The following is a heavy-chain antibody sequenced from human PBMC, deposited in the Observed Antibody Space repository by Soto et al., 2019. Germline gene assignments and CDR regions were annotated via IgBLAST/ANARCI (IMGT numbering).Heavy chain of an antibody. Sequence: GGSLRLSCAASGVTCRFCAMSWVRQAPGKGLEWVSSIRGNNGATHYAASVKGRFTISTHSSQNTLFLQMNSLRTEDTATYYCVRGRYGSEIHWGQGTKVTVSS. V-gene: IGHV3-23*01. D-gene: IGHD3-10*01. CDR1: GVTCRFCA. CDR3: VRGRYGSEIH. J-gene: IGHJ4*02. CDR2: IRGNNGAT.